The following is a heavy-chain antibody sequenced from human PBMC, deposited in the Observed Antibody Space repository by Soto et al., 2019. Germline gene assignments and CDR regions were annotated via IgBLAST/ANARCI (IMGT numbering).Heavy chain of an antibody. V-gene: IGHV3-66*01. CDR1: GFTVSSNS. J-gene: IGHJ4*02. D-gene: IGHD6-25*01. CDR3: ARAPSWTAGPFDY. CDR2: TYSGGST. Sequence: GGSLRLSCAASGFTVSSNSMSWVRQAPGKGPEWVSVTYSGGSTYYADSVKGRFTISRDNSKNTLYLQMNSLRAEDTAVYYCARAPSWTAGPFDYWGQGT.